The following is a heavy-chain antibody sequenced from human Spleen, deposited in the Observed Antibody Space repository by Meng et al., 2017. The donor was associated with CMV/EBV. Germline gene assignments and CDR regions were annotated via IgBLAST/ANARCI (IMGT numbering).Heavy chain of an antibody. D-gene: IGHD2-2*02. J-gene: IGHJ6*02. Sequence: GESLKISCAASGFTFTIYGMQWVRQAPGKGLEWVAFIRFDGSNQYYSDSVKGRFTISRDNFKGTLYLQMDSLRAEDTAVYYCAKGSYCSSTSCYTGLYYYYHGMDVWGQGTTVTVSS. CDR3: AKGSYCSSTSCYTGLYYYYHGMDV. V-gene: IGHV3-30*02. CDR2: IRFDGSNQ. CDR1: GFTFTIYG.